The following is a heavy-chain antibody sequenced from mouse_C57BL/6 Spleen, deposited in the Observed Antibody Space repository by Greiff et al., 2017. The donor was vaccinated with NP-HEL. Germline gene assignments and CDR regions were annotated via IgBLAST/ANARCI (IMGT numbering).Heavy chain of an antibody. CDR1: GFTFSDYG. CDR3: ARPGYYGSSYPYYFDY. J-gene: IGHJ2*01. V-gene: IGHV5-17*01. D-gene: IGHD1-1*01. Sequence: EVKLVESGGGLVKPGGSLKLSCAASGFTFSDYGMHWVRQAPEKGLEWVAYISSGSSTIYYADTVKGRFTISRDNAKNTLFLQMTSLRSEDTAMYYCARPGYYGSSYPYYFDYWGQGTTLTVSS. CDR2: ISSGSSTI.